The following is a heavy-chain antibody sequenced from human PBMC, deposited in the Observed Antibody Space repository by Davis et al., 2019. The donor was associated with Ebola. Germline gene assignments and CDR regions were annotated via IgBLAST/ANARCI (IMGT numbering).Heavy chain of an antibody. J-gene: IGHJ6*02. V-gene: IGHV3-74*01. D-gene: IGHD1-14*01. CDR3: ARLIRFPGIGTDV. CDR1: GFTFSSHW. Sequence: PGGSLRLSCAASGFTFSSHWMHWVRQTPGKGLVWVSRINTDGGSTSYADSVKGRFTVPRDNAKNTLFLQMNSLRAEDTAVYYCARLIRFPGIGTDVWGQGTTVIVSS. CDR2: INTDGGST.